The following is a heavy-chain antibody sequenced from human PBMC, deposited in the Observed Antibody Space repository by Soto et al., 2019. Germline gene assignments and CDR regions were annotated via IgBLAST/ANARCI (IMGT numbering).Heavy chain of an antibody. CDR1: GGTFSSYA. CDR3: ARASLEYYYDSSGYPDDAFDI. V-gene: IGHV1-69*13. J-gene: IGHJ3*02. D-gene: IGHD3-22*01. Sequence: SVKVSWKASGGTFSSYAISWVRQAPGQGLEWMGGIIPIFGTANYAQKFQGRVTITADESTSTAYMELSSLRSEDTAVYYCARASLEYYYDSSGYPDDAFDIWGQGTMVTV. CDR2: IIPIFGTA.